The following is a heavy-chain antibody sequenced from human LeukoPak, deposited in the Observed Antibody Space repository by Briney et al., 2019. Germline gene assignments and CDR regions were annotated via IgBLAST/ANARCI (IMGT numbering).Heavy chain of an antibody. Sequence: PSETLSLTCTVSGGTISSYYWSWIRQPPGKGLEWIGYIYYSGSTNYNPSLKSRVTISVDTSKNQFSLKLSSVTAADTAVYSCARDPTYDAFDIWGQGTMVTVSS. J-gene: IGHJ3*02. V-gene: IGHV4-59*01. CDR3: ARDPTYDAFDI. CDR1: GGTISSYY. CDR2: IYYSGST.